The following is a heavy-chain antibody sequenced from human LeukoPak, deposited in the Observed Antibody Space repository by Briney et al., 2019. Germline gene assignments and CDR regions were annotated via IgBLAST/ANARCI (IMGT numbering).Heavy chain of an antibody. D-gene: IGHD6-19*01. J-gene: IGHJ4*02. CDR2: VKSKTDGGTT. Sequence: PGGSLRLSFATSGFTFTNAWMNWVRQAPGKGLEWVGHVKSKTDGGTTDYAAPVEGRFTISTDDSRNTVYLQMNSLKPEDTAVYYCTAVPRTAVTGMPSGGFWGQGTLVTVSS. V-gene: IGHV3-15*01. CDR1: GFTFTNAW. CDR3: TAVPRTAVTGMPSGGF.